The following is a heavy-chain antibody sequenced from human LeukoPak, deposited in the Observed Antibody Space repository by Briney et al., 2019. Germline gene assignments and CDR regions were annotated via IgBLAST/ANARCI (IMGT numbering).Heavy chain of an antibody. CDR3: ASFRSGYGDYGNWFDP. D-gene: IGHD4-17*01. CDR2: IYYSGST. CDR1: GGSISSGGYY. Sequence: SETLSPTCTVSGGSISSGGYYWSWIRQHPGKGLEWIGYIYYSGSTYYNPSLKSRVTISVDTSKNQFSLKLSSVTAADTAVYYCASFRSGYGDYGNWFDPWGQGTLVTVSS. J-gene: IGHJ5*02. V-gene: IGHV4-31*03.